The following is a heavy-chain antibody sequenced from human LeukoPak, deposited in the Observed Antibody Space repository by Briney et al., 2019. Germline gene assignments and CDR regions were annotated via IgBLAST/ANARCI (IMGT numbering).Heavy chain of an antibody. D-gene: IGHD2-2*01. Sequence: GRSLRLSCAASGFTFTNYAMHWVRQAPGKGLEWVAVISYDSSNKYYADSVKGRFTISRDNSQNTLYLETSSLRVEDTAMFHCAAAYCSTTACSPLAYWGQGILVTVSS. CDR3: AAAYCSTTACSPLAY. J-gene: IGHJ4*02. V-gene: IGHV3-30*03. CDR2: ISYDSSNK. CDR1: GFTFTNYA.